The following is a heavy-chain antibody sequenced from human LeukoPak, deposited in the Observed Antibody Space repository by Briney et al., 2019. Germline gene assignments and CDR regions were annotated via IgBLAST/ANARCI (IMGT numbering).Heavy chain of an antibody. CDR2: IYTSGST. Sequence: PSQTLSLTCTASGGSISSYYWSWIRQPAGKGLEWIGRIYTSGSTNYNPSLKSRVTMSVDTSKNQFSLKLSSVTAADTAVYYCARGGDYGDLGHFDLWGRGTLVTVSS. D-gene: IGHD4-17*01. CDR3: ARGGDYGDLGHFDL. CDR1: GGSISSYY. J-gene: IGHJ2*01. V-gene: IGHV4-4*07.